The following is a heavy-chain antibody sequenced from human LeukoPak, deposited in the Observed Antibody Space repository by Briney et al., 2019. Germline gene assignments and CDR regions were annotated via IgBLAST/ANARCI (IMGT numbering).Heavy chain of an antibody. CDR1: GFIFSNYA. V-gene: IGHV3-23*01. J-gene: IGHJ4*02. CDR2: ISGGGGYT. CDR3: AKTDYGDY. Sequence: GGSLRLSCTASGFIFSNYAMSWVRQAPGKGLEWVSGISGGGGYTYYADSVKGRFTISRDSSKNTLYLQMNSLRAEDMAIYYCAKTDYGDYRGQGTLVTVSS.